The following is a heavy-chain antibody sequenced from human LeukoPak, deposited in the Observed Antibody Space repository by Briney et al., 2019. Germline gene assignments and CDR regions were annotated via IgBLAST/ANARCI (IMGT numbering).Heavy chain of an antibody. Sequence: SQTLSLTCAISGDSVSSNSAAWNWIRQSPSRGLEWLGRTYYRSKWYNDYAVSVKSRITINPDTSKNQFSLQLNSVTPEDTAVYYCAREFAPWGYSYGSIDYWGQGTLVTVSS. CDR3: AREFAPWGYSYGSIDY. J-gene: IGHJ4*02. CDR1: GDSVSSNSAA. V-gene: IGHV6-1*01. D-gene: IGHD5-18*01. CDR2: TYYRSKWYN.